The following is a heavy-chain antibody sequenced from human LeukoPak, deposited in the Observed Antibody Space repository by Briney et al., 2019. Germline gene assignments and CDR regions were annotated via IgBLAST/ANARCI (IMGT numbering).Heavy chain of an antibody. J-gene: IGHJ4*02. V-gene: IGHV4-34*01. Sequence: SETLSLTCAAYGGSFSGYYWSWIRQPPGKGLEWIWEINHSGSTNYNPSLKSRVTISVDTSKNQFSLKLSSVTAADTAVYYCARGGIHRPDDYWGQGTLVTVSS. D-gene: IGHD2-2*01. CDR3: ARGGIHRPDDY. CDR1: GGSFSGYY. CDR2: INHSGST.